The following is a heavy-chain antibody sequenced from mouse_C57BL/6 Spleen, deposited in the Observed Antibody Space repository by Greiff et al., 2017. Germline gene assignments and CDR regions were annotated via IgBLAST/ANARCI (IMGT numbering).Heavy chain of an antibody. CDR2: INYDGSST. CDR3: ARIYYDYDGARDY. D-gene: IGHD2-4*01. CDR1: GFTFSDYY. J-gene: IGHJ4*01. V-gene: IGHV5-16*01. Sequence: EVQRVESEGGLVQPGSSMKLSCTASGFTFSDYYMAWVRQVPEKGLEWVANINYDGSSTYYLDSLKSRFIISRDNAKNILYLQMSSLKSEDTATYYCARIYYDYDGARDYWGQGTSVTVSS.